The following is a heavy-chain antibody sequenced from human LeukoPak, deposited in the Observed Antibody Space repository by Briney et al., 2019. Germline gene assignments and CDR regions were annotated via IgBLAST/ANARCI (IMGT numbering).Heavy chain of an antibody. D-gene: IGHD5-18*01. J-gene: IGHJ6*02. V-gene: IGHV4-34*01. CDR2: INHSGST. CDR1: GGSFSGYY. CDR3: ASNPYVEDSYGSYYYYYGMDV. Sequence: SETLSLTCAVYGGSFSGYYWSWLRQPPGKGLEWIGEINHSGSTNYNPSLKSRVTISVDTSKNQFSLKLSSVTAADTAVYYCASNPYVEDSYGSYYYYYGMDVWGQGTTVTVSS.